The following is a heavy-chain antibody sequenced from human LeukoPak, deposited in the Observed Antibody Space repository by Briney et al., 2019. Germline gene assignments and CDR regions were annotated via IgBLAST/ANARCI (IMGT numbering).Heavy chain of an antibody. D-gene: IGHD3-3*01. J-gene: IGHJ4*02. CDR3: ATQPRGFLEWLLDY. CDR1: GYSISSGYY. V-gene: IGHV4-38-2*01. CDR2: IYHSGST. Sequence: SGTLSLTCAVSGYSISSGYYWGWIRQPPGKGLEWIGSIYHSGSTYYNPSLKSRVTISVDTSKNQFSLKLSSVTAADTAVYYCATQPRGFLEWLLDYWGQGTQVTVSS.